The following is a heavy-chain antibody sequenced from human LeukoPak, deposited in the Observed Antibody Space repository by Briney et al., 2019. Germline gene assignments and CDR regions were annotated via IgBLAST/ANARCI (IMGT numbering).Heavy chain of an antibody. CDR2: ISSSSSYI. CDR1: GFTFSSYS. V-gene: IGHV3-21*01. Sequence: GGSLRLSCAASGFTFSSYSMNWVRQAPGKGLEWVSSISSSSSYIYYADSVKGRITISRDNAKNSLYLQMNSLRAEDTAVYYCARCTHYYYGMDVWGQGTTVTVPS. J-gene: IGHJ6*02. CDR3: ARCTHYYYGMDV. D-gene: IGHD2-2*01.